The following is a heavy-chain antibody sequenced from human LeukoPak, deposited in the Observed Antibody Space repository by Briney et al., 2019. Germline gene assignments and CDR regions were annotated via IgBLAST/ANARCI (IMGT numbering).Heavy chain of an antibody. CDR1: GFTFGSYG. CDR2: IKSDGSSA. CDR3: TRRAAALDAFDI. J-gene: IGHJ3*02. D-gene: IGHD6-13*01. V-gene: IGHV3-74*01. Sequence: PGGPLGFPCEASGFTFGSYGVHGVGKAPGKGLVWVSRIKSDGSSATYADSVTGRFTISRDNAKNTLYLQMNSLRAEDTSVYYCTRRAAALDAFDIWGQGTMVTVSS.